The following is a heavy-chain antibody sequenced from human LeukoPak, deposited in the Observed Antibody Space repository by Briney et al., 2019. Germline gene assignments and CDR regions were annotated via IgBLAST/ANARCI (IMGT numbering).Heavy chain of an antibody. D-gene: IGHD4-23*01. V-gene: IGHV3-30*02. Sequence: GGSLRLSCAASGFSISSNAMHWVRQAPGRGLEWVAFIRYDGNNKNYADSVKGRFTISRDNSKDTLYLQMNSLRADDTAVYYCTKGDDYGANTRLPKYNWFDPWGQATLVTVSS. CDR3: TKGDDYGANTRLPKYNWFDP. CDR1: GFSISSNA. CDR2: IRYDGNNK. J-gene: IGHJ5*02.